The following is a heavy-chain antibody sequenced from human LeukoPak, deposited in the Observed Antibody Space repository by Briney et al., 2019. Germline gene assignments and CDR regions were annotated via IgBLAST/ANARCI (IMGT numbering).Heavy chain of an antibody. J-gene: IGHJ4*02. V-gene: IGHV1-69*05. CDR3: AGGYDFWSGYPRRFDY. CDR2: IIPIFGTA. CDR1: GGTFSSYA. Sequence: SVKVSCKASGGTFSSYAISWVRQAPGQGLEWMGRIIPIFGTANYAQKFQGRVTITTDESTSTAYMELSSPRSEDTAVYYCAGGYDFWSGYPRRFDYWGQGTLVTVSS. D-gene: IGHD3-3*01.